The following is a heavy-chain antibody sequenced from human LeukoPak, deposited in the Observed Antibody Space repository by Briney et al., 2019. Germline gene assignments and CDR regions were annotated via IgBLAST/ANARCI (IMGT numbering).Heavy chain of an antibody. V-gene: IGHV4-61*08. Sequence: SETLSLTCTVSGGSLTDGDYYWGWVRQPPGTGLQWIATTYEGASLKSRVTISLDTSKNQFFLRLTSVTAADTAVYYCARDLFRGGNPGGAFDIWGQGTMVTVSS. CDR2: T. CDR1: GGSLTDGDYY. D-gene: IGHD4-23*01. CDR3: ARDLFRGGNPGGAFDI. J-gene: IGHJ3*02.